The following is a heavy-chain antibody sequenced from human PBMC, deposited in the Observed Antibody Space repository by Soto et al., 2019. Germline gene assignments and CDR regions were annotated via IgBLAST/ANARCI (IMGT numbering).Heavy chain of an antibody. CDR2: IWHDGSNK. Sequence: GGSLRLSCAASGFTFITYGMHWVRQAPGKGLEWVAVIWHDGSNKYYADSVKGRFTISRDNSKNTLNLKINSRRAEDAAVFFCARVANLKRGWYIAYWGQGTQVPVSS. J-gene: IGHJ4*02. CDR3: ARVANLKRGWYIAY. CDR1: GFTFITYG. V-gene: IGHV3-33*01. D-gene: IGHD6-19*01.